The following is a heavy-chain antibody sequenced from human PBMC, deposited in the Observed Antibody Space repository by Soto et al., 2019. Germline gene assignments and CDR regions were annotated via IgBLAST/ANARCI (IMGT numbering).Heavy chain of an antibody. J-gene: IGHJ6*02. CDR3: ATQGFGTLHGLVDV. Sequence: SETLSLTCTVSGGSITSITNHYCSWIRQPPGKGLEWIGYISYSGHTSYNPSLKCRVILSVDTSKNQVSLNLASVTAADTAVYYCATQGFGTLHGLVDVWGQGTTVTVSS. CDR2: ISYSGHT. V-gene: IGHV4-59*08. D-gene: IGHD1-7*01. CDR1: GGSITSITNHY.